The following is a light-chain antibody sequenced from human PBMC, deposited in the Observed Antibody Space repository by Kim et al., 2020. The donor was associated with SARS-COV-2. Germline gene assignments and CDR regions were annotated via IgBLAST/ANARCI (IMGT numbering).Light chain of an antibody. Sequence: QSALTQPASVSGSPGQSITISCTGTSSDVGGYNYVSWYQQHPGKAPKLMIYDVTNRPSGVSNRISGSKSGNTASLTISGLQAEDEADYYCSSYTSSSTLVFGGGTQLTDL. J-gene: IGLJ3*02. CDR1: SSDVGGYNY. CDR2: DVT. V-gene: IGLV2-14*03. CDR3: SSYTSSSTLV.